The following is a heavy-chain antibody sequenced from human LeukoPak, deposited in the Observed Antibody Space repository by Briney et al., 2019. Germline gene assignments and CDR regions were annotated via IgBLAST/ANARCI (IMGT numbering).Heavy chain of an antibody. D-gene: IGHD3-16*01. J-gene: IGHJ5*02. CDR1: VGSISSGDFY. CDR3: AREGEGNWFDP. CDR2: IYFSGST. V-gene: IGHV4-30-4*01. Sequence: PSQTLALTRTVSVGSISSGDFYWSWIRQPPGKGLELIGYIYFSGSTCYNPSLKSRGTISVDTSKNQSSLKLSSATAADTAVYYCAREGEGNWFDPGGQRTLVTVSS.